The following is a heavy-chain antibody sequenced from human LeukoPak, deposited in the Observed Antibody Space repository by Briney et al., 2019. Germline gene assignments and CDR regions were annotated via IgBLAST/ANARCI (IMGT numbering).Heavy chain of an antibody. CDR1: GFTFTTYW. CDR3: AKVAKYYYGSETYYFFEH. D-gene: IGHD3-10*01. CDR2: IKQDGTEK. V-gene: IGHV3-7*01. Sequence: GESLRLSCAASGFTFTTYWMSWVRQAPGKGLEWVANIKQDGTEKYYVDSVKGRFTISRDNAKNSLYLQMNSLGVEDTAVYYCAKVAKYYYGSETYYFFEHWGQGTPVTASS. J-gene: IGHJ4*02.